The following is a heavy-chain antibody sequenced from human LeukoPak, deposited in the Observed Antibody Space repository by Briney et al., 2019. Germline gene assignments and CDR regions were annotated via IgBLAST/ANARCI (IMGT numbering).Heavy chain of an antibody. D-gene: IGHD3-22*01. CDR3: AKDRPNYYDSSGHYYRRDGDY. V-gene: IGHV3-23*01. CDR2: VSGSGGYT. J-gene: IGHJ4*02. CDR1: GFTFSSYA. Sequence: PGGSLRLSCAASGFTFSSYAMSWVRQAPGKGLEWVSSVSGSGGYTYYAGSVKGRFTISRDNSKNTLYLQMNSLRAEDTAINYCAKDRPNYYDSSGHYYRRDGDYWGQGTLVTVSS.